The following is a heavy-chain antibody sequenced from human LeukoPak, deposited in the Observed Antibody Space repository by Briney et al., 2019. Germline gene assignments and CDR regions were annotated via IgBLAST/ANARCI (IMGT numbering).Heavy chain of an antibody. J-gene: IGHJ4*02. V-gene: IGHV3-49*03. CDR1: GFTFGDYA. CDR2: IRSKAYGGTT. D-gene: IGHD3-9*01. CDR3: TRGFYDILTGYLPFDY. Sequence: GGSLRLSCTASGFTFGDYAMSWFRQAPGKGLEWVGFIRSKAYGGTTEYAASVKGRFTISRDDSKSIAYLQMNSLKTEDTAVYYCTRGFYDILTGYLPFDYWGQGTLVTVSS.